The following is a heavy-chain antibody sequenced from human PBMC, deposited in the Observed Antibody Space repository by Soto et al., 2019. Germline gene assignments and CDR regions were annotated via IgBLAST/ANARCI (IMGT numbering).Heavy chain of an antibody. D-gene: IGHD3-22*01. V-gene: IGHV3-30-3*01. CDR1: GFTFSTYA. J-gene: IGHJ3*01. Sequence: PXGSLRVSCAAAGFTFSTYALHWVRQAPGKGLEWVATVTSDGSNKYHADSVEGRFTISRDDSKNTLYLQLNSLRAEDTAVYYCGRITLKTSVDTFDFWAKGQWSPSPQ. CDR3: GRITLKTSVDTFDF. CDR2: VTSDGSNK.